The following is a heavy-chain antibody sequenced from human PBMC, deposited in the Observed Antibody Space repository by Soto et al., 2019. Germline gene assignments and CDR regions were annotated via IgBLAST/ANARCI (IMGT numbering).Heavy chain of an antibody. CDR1: GFTFNIYG. Sequence: GGSLRLSCAASGFTFNIYGMHWVRQSPDKGLEWVALISYDGSNQYYADSVKGRFTISRDNSKNTLFLQMNSLRADDTAVYYCAKDQASGQGSFDSWGQGTLVTVSS. CDR3: AKDQASGQGSFDS. V-gene: IGHV3-30*18. CDR2: ISYDGSNQ. J-gene: IGHJ4*02.